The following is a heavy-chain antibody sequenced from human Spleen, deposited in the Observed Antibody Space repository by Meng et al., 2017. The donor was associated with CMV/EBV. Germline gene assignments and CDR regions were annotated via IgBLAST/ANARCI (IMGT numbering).Heavy chain of an antibody. CDR3: ARGGAGYCSSTSCTDAFDI. Sequence: SSSYYGGWIRQPPGKGLEWIGSIYYSGSTYYNPSLKSRVTMSVDTSKNQFSLKLSSVTAADTAVYYCARGGAGYCSSTSCTDAFDIWGQGTMVTVSS. V-gene: IGHV4-39*07. J-gene: IGHJ3*02. CDR1: SSSYY. D-gene: IGHD2-2*01. CDR2: IYYSGST.